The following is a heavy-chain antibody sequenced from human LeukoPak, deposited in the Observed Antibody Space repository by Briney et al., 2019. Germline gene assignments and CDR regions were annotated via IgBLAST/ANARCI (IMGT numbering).Heavy chain of an antibody. CDR3: ARSDTAMVRWDYYYGMDV. CDR1: GGSINSTTFY. V-gene: IGHV4-39*01. J-gene: IGHJ6*02. CDR2: VYYSGNT. Sequence: SETLSLTCTVSGGSINSTTFYWGWIRQPPGKGLEWIGNVYYSGNTYYNPSLKSRVTISVDTSKNQFSLKLTSVTAADTAVYYCARSDTAMVRWDYYYGMDVWGQGTTVTVSS. D-gene: IGHD5-18*01.